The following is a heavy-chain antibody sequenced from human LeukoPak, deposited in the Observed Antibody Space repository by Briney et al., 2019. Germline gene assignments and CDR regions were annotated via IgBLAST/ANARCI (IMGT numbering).Heavy chain of an antibody. CDR1: GGSISSGSYY. CDR3: ARGPLGARTLYFDY. J-gene: IGHJ4*02. D-gene: IGHD1-26*01. V-gene: IGHV4-61*02. Sequence: PSETLSLTCTVSGGSISSGSYYWSWIRQPAGKGLEWIGRIYTSGSTNYNPSLKSRVTISVDTSKNQFSLKLRSVTAADTAVYYCARGPLGARTLYFDYWGQGALVTVSS. CDR2: IYTSGST.